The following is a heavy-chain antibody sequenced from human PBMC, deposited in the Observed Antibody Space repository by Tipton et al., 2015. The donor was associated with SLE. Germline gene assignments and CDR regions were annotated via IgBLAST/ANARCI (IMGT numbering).Heavy chain of an antibody. J-gene: IGHJ5*02. CDR2: INHSGSA. D-gene: IGHD6-19*01. Sequence: TLSLTCAVSGYSISSGYYWGWIRQPPGKGLEWIGDINHSGSANYNPSLKSRVTISVDTSKNQFSLKLSSVTAADTAVYYCARGGLGRGSGWSGAFAPWGQGTLVTVSS. CDR3: ARGGLGRGSGWSGAFAP. CDR1: GYSISSGYY. V-gene: IGHV4-38-2*01.